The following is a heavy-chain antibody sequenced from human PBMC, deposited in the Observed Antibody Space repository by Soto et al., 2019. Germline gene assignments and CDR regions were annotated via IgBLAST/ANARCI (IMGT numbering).Heavy chain of an antibody. CDR1: GDTFGRNA. CDR2: IIPMFPTT. V-gene: IGHV1-69*01. CDR3: TKDGDSADYGY. D-gene: IGHD2-21*01. J-gene: IGHJ4*02. Sequence: QVQLVQSGAEVKRPGSSVRVSCKASGDTFGRNAIHWVRQAPGQGLEWMGGIIPMFPTTNYAQKFKGRLTSYADESTGTAYMEMTSLTSEDTAVYYCTKDGDSADYGYWGQGTLGTVSS.